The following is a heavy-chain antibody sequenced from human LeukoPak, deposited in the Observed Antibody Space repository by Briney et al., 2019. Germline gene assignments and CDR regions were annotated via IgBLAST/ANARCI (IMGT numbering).Heavy chain of an antibody. D-gene: IGHD6-19*01. Sequence: PGRSLRLSCAASGFTFSSYAMHWVRQAPGKGLEWVAVISYDGSNKYYADSVKGRFTISRDNSENTLYLQMNSLRAEDTAVYYCARDLFGIAVAGALDYWGQGTLVTVSS. CDR2: ISYDGSNK. CDR3: ARDLFGIAVAGALDY. CDR1: GFTFSSYA. J-gene: IGHJ4*02. V-gene: IGHV3-30-3*01.